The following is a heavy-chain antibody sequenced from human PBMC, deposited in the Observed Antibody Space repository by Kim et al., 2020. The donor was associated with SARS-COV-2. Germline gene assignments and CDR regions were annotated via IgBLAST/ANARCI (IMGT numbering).Heavy chain of an antibody. D-gene: IGHD3-10*01. CDR2: IIPIFGTA. J-gene: IGHJ6*02. Sequence: SVKVSCKASGGTFSSYAISWVRQAPGQGLEWMGGIIPIFGTANYAQKFQGRVTITADESTSTAYMELSSLRSEDTAVYYCARGGSRITMVQGSRGGYYGMDVWGQGTTVTVSS. CDR3: ARGGSRITMVQGSRGGYYGMDV. V-gene: IGHV1-69*13. CDR1: GGTFSSYA.